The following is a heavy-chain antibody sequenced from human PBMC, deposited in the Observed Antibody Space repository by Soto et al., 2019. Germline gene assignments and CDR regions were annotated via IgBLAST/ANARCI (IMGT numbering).Heavy chain of an antibody. V-gene: IGHV1-46*03. D-gene: IGHD2-21*02. CDR2: INPSGGYT. Sequence: QVQLVQSGAEVKKPGASVKVSCKASGYTFTSYYMNWVRQAPGQGLEWLGIINPSGGYTTYAQRFLASVTMTSDTSTSTGHMALGSLPSTDPAVYYCARGGGIVVATAPYDTWREGTLVTVSS. CDR3: ARGGGIVVATAPYDT. J-gene: IGHJ5*02. CDR1: GYTFTSYY.